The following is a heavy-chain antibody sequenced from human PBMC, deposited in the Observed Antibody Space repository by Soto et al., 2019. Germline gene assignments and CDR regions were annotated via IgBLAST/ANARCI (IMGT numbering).Heavy chain of an antibody. J-gene: IGHJ4*02. CDR2: IYYSGST. V-gene: IGHV4-59*01. CDR3: ARNVGDY. Sequence: QVQLQESGPGLVKPSETLSLTCTVSGGSISSYYWSWIRQPPGKGLVWIGYIYYSGSTNYNPSLKSRVTISVDTSKNQFSLKLSSVTAADTAVYYCARNVGDYWGQGTLVTVSS. CDR1: GGSISSYY.